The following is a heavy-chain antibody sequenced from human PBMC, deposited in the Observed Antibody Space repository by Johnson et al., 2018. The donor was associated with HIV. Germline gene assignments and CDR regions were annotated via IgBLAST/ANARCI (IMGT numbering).Heavy chain of an antibody. CDR3: ARDGVYSSPHDAFDI. D-gene: IGHD3-22*01. Sequence: QVQLVESGGGLVKPGGSLRLSCAASGFTFSAYYMSWIRQAPGKGLDWVSYISNADSTIYYADSVKGRFTISRDNAKNSLYLQMDSLRAEDSAVYYCARDGVYSSPHDAFDIWGQGTMVTVSS. CDR1: GFTFSAYY. V-gene: IGHV3-11*01. J-gene: IGHJ3*02. CDR2: ISNADSTI.